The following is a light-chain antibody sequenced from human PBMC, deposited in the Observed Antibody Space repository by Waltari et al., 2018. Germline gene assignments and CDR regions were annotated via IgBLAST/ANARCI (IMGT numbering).Light chain of an antibody. CDR3: QQDGSSVLYT. V-gene: IGKV3-20*01. CDR2: GAA. CDR1: QSLPRRY. J-gene: IGKJ2*01. Sequence: ATLTYRASQSLPRRYLYWYQQKPRQMPRLLSYGAASGAAGIPGRFRGDGSGTDFTLNISRLEPEDFAVYYWQQDGSSVLYTFGQRTKLEIK.